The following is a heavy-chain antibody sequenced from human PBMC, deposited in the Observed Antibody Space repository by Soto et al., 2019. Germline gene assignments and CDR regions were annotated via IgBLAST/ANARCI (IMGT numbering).Heavy chain of an antibody. J-gene: IGHJ4*02. CDR1: GFTFSSYE. CDR3: ARDPSDVVTTITGGFDY. D-gene: IGHD5-12*01. Sequence: LRLSCAASGFTFSSYEMNWVRQAPGKGLEWVSYISSSGRTIYYADSLKGRFTISRDNAKNSLYLQMSSLRAEDTAVYYCARDPSDVVTTITGGFDYWGQGTLVTVSS. CDR2: ISSSGRTI. V-gene: IGHV3-48*03.